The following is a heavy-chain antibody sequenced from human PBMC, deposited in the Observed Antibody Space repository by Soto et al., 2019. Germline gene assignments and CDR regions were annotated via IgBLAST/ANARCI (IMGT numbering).Heavy chain of an antibody. D-gene: IGHD6-6*01. CDR2: ISGSGGST. CDR3: AKDLEYSSSSHYYYYGMDV. J-gene: IGHJ6*02. V-gene: IGHV3-23*01. CDR1: GFTFSSYA. Sequence: GGSLRLSCAASGFTFSSYAMSWVRQAPGKGLEWVSAISGSGGSTYYADSVKGRFTISRDNSKNTLYLQMNSLRAEDTAVYYCAKDLEYSSSSHYYYYGMDVCGQGTTVTVSS.